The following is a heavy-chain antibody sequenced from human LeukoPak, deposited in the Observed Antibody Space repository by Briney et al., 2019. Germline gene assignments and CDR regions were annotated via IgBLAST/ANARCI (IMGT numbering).Heavy chain of an antibody. D-gene: IGHD3-22*01. CDR3: ARVLHYYDSSGYYYYMDV. J-gene: IGHJ6*03. CDR1: GFTVSSNY. CDR2: INWNGGST. Sequence: GGSLRLSCAASGFTVSSNYMSWVRQAPGKGLEWVSGINWNGGSTGYADSVKGRFTISRDNAKNSLYLQMNSLRAEDTALYYCARVLHYYDSSGYYYYMDVWGKGTTVTVFS. V-gene: IGHV3-20*04.